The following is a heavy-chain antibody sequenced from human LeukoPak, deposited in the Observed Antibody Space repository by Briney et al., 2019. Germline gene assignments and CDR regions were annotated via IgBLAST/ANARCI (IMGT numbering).Heavy chain of an antibody. D-gene: IGHD5-18*01. CDR2: INPNSGGT. Sequence: GASVKVSCKASGYTFTGYYTHWVRQAPGQGLEWMGWINPNSGGTNYAQKFQGWVTMTRDTSISTAYMELSRLRSDDTAVYYCARDLSNTAMVSGFDYWGQGTLVTVSS. CDR3: ARDLSNTAMVSGFDY. J-gene: IGHJ4*02. V-gene: IGHV1-2*04. CDR1: GYTFTGYY.